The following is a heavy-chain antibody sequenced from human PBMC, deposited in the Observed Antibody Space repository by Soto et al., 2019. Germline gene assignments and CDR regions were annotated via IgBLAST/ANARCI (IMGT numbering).Heavy chain of an antibody. CDR2: ISAYNGNT. D-gene: IGHD2-21*02. V-gene: IGHV1-18*01. CDR1: GYTFTSYG. Sequence: QVQLVQSGAEVKKPGASVKVSCKASGYTFTSYGISWVRQAPGQGLEWMGWISAYNGNTNYAQKLQGRVTMTTDTSTVTAYMGLRSLRSDDTAVYYCARDRRYSGFVTAIQVDWFDAWGQGTLVTVSS. CDR3: ARDRRYSGFVTAIQVDWFDA. J-gene: IGHJ5*02.